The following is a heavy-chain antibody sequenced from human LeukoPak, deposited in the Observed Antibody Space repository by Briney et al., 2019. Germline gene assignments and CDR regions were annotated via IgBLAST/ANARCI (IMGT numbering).Heavy chain of an antibody. D-gene: IGHD2-15*01. V-gene: IGHV4-34*01. CDR3: AREVPAFDY. CDR1: GGSISSYY. Sequence: SETLSLTCTVSGGSISSYYWTWIRLPPRKGLEWIGEINHSGITNYNPSLKSRVTISVDTSKNQFSLKLSSVTAADTAVYYCAREVPAFDYWGQGTLVTVSS. CDR2: INHSGIT. J-gene: IGHJ4*02.